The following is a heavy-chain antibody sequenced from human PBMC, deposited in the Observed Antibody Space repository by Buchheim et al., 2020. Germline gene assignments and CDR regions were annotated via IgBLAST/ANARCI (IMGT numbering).Heavy chain of an antibody. CDR1: GFTFSSYG. Sequence: QVQLVESGGGVVQPGRSLRLSCAASGFTFSSYGMHWVRQAPGKGLEWVAVISYDGSNKYYADSVKGRFTISRDNSKNTLYLQMNSLRAEDTAVYYCAEDFLRSYGYRSSYYYYYMDVWGKGTT. CDR3: AEDFLRSYGYRSSYYYYYMDV. D-gene: IGHD5-18*01. CDR2: ISYDGSNK. V-gene: IGHV3-30*18. J-gene: IGHJ6*03.